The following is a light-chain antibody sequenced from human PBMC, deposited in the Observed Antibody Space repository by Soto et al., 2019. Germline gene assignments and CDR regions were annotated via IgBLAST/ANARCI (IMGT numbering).Light chain of an antibody. V-gene: IGKV3-20*01. CDR1: QSVVNNY. Sequence: EIVLTQSPGTLSLSPGERATLSCRASQSVVNNYLAWYQQKPGQAPRLLIYGASSRATGIPDRFSGSGSGTDFTLTISGLEPEDFAVYYCQQYGSSPFTFGPGTKVDIK. J-gene: IGKJ3*01. CDR3: QQYGSSPFT. CDR2: GAS.